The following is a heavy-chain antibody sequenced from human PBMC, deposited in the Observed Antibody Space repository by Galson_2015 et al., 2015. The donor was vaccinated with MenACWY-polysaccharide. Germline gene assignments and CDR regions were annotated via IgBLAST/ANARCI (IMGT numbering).Heavy chain of an antibody. J-gene: IGHJ6*03. CDR1: GFTLSHYA. Sequence: SLRLSCEASGFTLSHYAMHWVRQAPGRGLEWVAVIWHDGHVKNYADSVKGRFTISRDNSSSTLYLEMNRLRVEDTAVYYCARDKGQEAPMDVWGKGTTVIVSS. V-gene: IGHV3-33*01. CDR2: IWHDGHVK. CDR3: ARDKGQEAPMDV.